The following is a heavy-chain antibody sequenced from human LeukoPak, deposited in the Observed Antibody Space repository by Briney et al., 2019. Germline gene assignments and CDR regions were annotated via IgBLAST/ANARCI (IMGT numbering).Heavy chain of an antibody. CDR1: GFTFSSYA. Sequence: GRSLRLSCAASGFTFSSYAMHWVRQAPGKGLEWVAVISYDGSNKYYADSAKGRFTISRDNSKNTLYLQMNSLRAEDTAVYYCVRDGLYGVYWGQGTLVTVSS. CDR2: ISYDGSNK. CDR3: VRDGLYGVY. D-gene: IGHD3-3*01. V-gene: IGHV3-30-3*01. J-gene: IGHJ4*02.